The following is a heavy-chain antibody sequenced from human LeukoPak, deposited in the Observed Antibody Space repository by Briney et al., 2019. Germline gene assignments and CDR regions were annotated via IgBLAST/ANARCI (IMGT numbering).Heavy chain of an antibody. Sequence: VASVKVSCKASGHTFASYYMHWVRQAPGQGLEWMGIINPSGGSTSYAQKFQGRVTMTRDTSTSTVYMELSSLRSEDTAVYYCARDGTPGFYYYGMDVWGQGTTVTVSS. V-gene: IGHV1-46*01. CDR1: GHTFASYY. D-gene: IGHD2-15*01. J-gene: IGHJ6*02. CDR3: ARDGTPGFYYYGMDV. CDR2: INPSGGST.